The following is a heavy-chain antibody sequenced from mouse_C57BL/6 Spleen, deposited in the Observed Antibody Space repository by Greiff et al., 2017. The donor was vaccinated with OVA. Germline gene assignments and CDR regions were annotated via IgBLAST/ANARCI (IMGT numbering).Heavy chain of an antibody. V-gene: IGHV1-39*01. J-gene: IGHJ2*01. D-gene: IGHD4-1*01. CDR3: ARAGLGRAGNYFDY. CDR2: INPNYGTT. Sequence: EVQLQQSGPELVKPGASVKISCKASGYSFTDYNMNWVKQSHGTSLEWIGVINPNYGTTSYNQKFKGKATLTVDQSSSTAYMQLNSLTSEDSAVYYCARAGLGRAGNYFDYWGQGTTLTVSS. CDR1: GYSFTDYN.